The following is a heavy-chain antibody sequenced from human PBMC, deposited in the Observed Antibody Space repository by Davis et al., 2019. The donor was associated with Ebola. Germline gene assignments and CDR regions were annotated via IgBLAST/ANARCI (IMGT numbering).Heavy chain of an antibody. CDR2: VSGNGGGT. CDR1: GFTFSSYA. D-gene: IGHD1-26*01. CDR3: ARDMWVGALDS. J-gene: IGHJ4*02. Sequence: GGSLRLSCAASGFTFSSYAMSWVRQAPGKGLEWVSAVSGNGGGTYYADSVKGRFTISRDNSRYTFFLQMNSLRAEDTAVYYCARDMWVGALDSWGQGTLVSVSS. V-gene: IGHV3-23*01.